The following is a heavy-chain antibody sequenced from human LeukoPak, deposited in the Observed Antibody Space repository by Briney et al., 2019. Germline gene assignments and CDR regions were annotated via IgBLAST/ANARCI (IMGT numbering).Heavy chain of an antibody. CDR3: AREIRGSPNAFDI. CDR2: ISYDGSNK. J-gene: IGHJ3*02. V-gene: IGHV3-30*04. D-gene: IGHD1-26*01. Sequence: PGRSLRLSCAASGFTFSSYAMHWVRQAPGKGLEWVAVISYDGSNKYYADSVKGRFTISRDNSKNTLYLQMNSLRAEDTAVYYCAREIRGSPNAFDIWGQGTMVTVSS. CDR1: GFTFSSYA.